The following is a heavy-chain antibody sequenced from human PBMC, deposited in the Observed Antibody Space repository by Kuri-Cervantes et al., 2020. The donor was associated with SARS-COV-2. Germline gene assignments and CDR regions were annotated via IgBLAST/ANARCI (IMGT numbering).Heavy chain of an antibody. D-gene: IGHD6-13*01. J-gene: IGHJ1*01. V-gene: IGHV3-23*01. CDR3: AKDVAAGTRAPPEYFQH. Sequence: GGSLRLSCAASGFTFSSYAMSWVRQAPGKGLEWVSAISGSGGSTYYADSVKGRFTISRDNSKNTLYLQMNSLRAEDTAVYYCAKDVAAGTRAPPEYFQHWGQGTLVTSPQ. CDR1: GFTFSSYA. CDR2: ISGSGGST.